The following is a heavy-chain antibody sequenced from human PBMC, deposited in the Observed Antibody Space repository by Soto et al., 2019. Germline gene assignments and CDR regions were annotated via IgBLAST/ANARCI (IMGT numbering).Heavy chain of an antibody. J-gene: IGHJ4*02. Sequence: ETLSLTCAVYGGSFSGYYWSWIRQPPGKGLEWIGEINHSGSTNYNPSLKSRVTISVDTSKNQFSLKLSSVTAADTAVYYCAKVGSSGAGIDWGQGTLVTVSS. CDR2: INHSGST. CDR3: AKVGSSGAGID. V-gene: IGHV4-34*01. CDR1: GGSFSGYY. D-gene: IGHD3-22*01.